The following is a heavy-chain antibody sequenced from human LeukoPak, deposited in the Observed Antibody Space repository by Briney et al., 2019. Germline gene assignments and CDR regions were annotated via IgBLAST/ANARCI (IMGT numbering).Heavy chain of an antibody. J-gene: IGHJ4*02. CDR1: GFTFSSYA. Sequence: GGSLRLSCAASGFTFSSYAMSWVRQAPGKGPEWVANIKQDGSETYYLDSVKGRFTISRDNARNLLFLQMNSLRAEDTAVYYCSNGIYGTSYWGQGTLVTVSS. CDR3: SNGIYGTSY. CDR2: IKQDGSET. D-gene: IGHD2/OR15-2a*01. V-gene: IGHV3-7*01.